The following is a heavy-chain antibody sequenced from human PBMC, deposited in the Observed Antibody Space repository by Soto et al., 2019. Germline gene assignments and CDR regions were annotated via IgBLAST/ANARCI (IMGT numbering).Heavy chain of an antibody. CDR2: ISAYNGNT. D-gene: IGHD6-6*01. J-gene: IGHJ6*02. CDR1: GYTFTSYG. CDR3: ARRDGSSSLSSYYYYGMDV. Sequence: ASVKVSCKASGYTFTSYGISWVRQAPGQGLEWMGWISAYNGNTNYAQKLQGRVTMTTDTSTSTAYMELRSLRSDDTAVYYCARRDGSSSLSSYYYYGMDVWGQGTKVTVSS. V-gene: IGHV1-18*01.